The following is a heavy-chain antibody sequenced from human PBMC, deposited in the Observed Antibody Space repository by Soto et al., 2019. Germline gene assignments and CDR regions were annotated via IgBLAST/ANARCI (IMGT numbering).Heavy chain of an antibody. CDR1: GFTFSSYA. D-gene: IGHD6-13*01. CDR2: ISYDGSNT. J-gene: IGHJ6*02. Sequence: GGSLRLSCAASGFTFSSYAMHWVRQAPGKGLEWVAVISYDGSNTNHADSVKGRFTISRDNSKNTLYLQMSSLRAEDTAVYYCTRGEAATRDYYYYGMDVWGQGTTVTVSS. CDR3: TRGEAATRDYYYYGMDV. V-gene: IGHV3-30-3*01.